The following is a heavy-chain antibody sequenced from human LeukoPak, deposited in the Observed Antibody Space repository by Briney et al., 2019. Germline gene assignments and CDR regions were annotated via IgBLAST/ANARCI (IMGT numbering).Heavy chain of an antibody. CDR3: AREEDGYNDY. CDR2: ISAYNGNT. J-gene: IGHJ4*02. V-gene: IGHV1-18*01. D-gene: IGHD5-24*01. Sequence: ASVRVSCKASGYTFPNYGISWVRQATGQGLEWMGWISAYNGNTNYAQKLQGRVTMTTDTSTSTAYMELRSLRSDDTAVYYCAREEDGYNDYWGQGTLVTVSS. CDR1: GYTFPNYG.